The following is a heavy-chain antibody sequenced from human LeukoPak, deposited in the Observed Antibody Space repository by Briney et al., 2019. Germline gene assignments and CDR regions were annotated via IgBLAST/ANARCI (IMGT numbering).Heavy chain of an antibody. CDR3: ARGYPYYYDSRGYYSFDY. CDR2: ISYDGSNK. CDR1: GFTFSSYG. D-gene: IGHD3-22*01. J-gene: IGHJ4*02. Sequence: PGGSLRLSCAASGFTFSSYGMHWVRQAPGKGLEWVAVISYDGSNKYYADSVKGRFTISRDNSKNTLYLQMNSLRAEDTAVYYCARGYPYYYDSRGYYSFDYWGQGTLVTVAS. V-gene: IGHV3-30*03.